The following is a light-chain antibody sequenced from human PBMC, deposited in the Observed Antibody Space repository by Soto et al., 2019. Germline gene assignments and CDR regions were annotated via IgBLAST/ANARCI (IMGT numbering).Light chain of an antibody. CDR2: AAS. Sequence: DLQMTQSPSSLSASVGDRVTITCRASQGITNDLGWFQQKPGKAPKRLIYAASSLQSGVPPRFSGSGSGTDFTLTISSLQPEDSATYYCLQSNTYPWTFGQGTKVEIK. CDR1: QGITND. J-gene: IGKJ1*01. V-gene: IGKV1-17*01. CDR3: LQSNTYPWT.